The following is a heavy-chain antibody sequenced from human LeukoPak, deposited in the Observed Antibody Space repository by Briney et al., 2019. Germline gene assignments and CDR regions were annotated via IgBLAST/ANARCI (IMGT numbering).Heavy chain of an antibody. CDR3: ARHDIEITMVRGVTLNWFDP. CDR2: VYYSGST. J-gene: IGHJ5*02. CDR1: GGSISSSSYY. Sequence: KSSETLSLTCTVSGGSISSSSYYWGWIRQPPGKGLEWIGSVYYSGSTYYNPSLKSRVTISVDTSKNQFSLKLSSVTAADTAVYYCARHDIEITMVRGVTLNWFDPWGQGTLVTVSS. V-gene: IGHV4-39*01. D-gene: IGHD3-10*01.